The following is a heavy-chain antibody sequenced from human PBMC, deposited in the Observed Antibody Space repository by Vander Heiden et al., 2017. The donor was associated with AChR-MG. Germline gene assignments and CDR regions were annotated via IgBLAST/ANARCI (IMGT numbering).Heavy chain of an antibody. CDR2: MNPNSGNT. CDR1: GYTFTSYD. J-gene: IGHJ6*03. D-gene: IGHD4-4*01. V-gene: IGHV1-8*01. CDR3: ARIGATVTRYYYYYMDV. Sequence: QVQLVQSGAEVKKPGASVKVSCKASGYTFTSYDINWVRQATGQGLEWMGWMNPNSGNTGYAQKFQGRVTMTRNTSISTAYMELSSLRSEDTAVYYCARIGATVTRYYYYYMDVWGKGTTVTVSS.